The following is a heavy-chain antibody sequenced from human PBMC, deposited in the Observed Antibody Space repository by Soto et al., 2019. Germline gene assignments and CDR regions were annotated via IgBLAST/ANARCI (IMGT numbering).Heavy chain of an antibody. J-gene: IGHJ4*02. CDR1: GGSISSGGYY. D-gene: IGHD3-10*01. CDR3: ARVYMVRGTIIRYFDY. Sequence: SETLSLTCTVSGGSISSGGYYWSWIRQHPGKGLEWIGYIYYSGSTYYNPSLKSRVTISVDTSKNQFSLKLSSVTAADTAVYYCARVYMVRGTIIRYFDYWGQGTLVTVSS. CDR2: IYYSGST. V-gene: IGHV4-31*03.